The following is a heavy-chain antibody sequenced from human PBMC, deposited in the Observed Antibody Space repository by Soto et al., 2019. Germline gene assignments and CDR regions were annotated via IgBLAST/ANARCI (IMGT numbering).Heavy chain of an antibody. CDR2: ISGSGGST. Sequence: EVQLLESGGGLVQPGGSLRLSCAASGFTFSSYAMSWVRQAPGKGLEWVSAISGSGGSTYYADSVKGRFTISRDNSKNTLYLQMNSLRAEDTAVYYCAKTQIVVVVAADYNWFDPWGQGTLDTVSS. J-gene: IGHJ5*02. CDR3: AKTQIVVVVAADYNWFDP. D-gene: IGHD2-15*01. CDR1: GFTFSSYA. V-gene: IGHV3-23*01.